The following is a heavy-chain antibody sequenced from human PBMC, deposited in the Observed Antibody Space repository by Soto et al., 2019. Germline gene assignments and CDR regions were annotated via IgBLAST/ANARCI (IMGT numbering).Heavy chain of an antibody. D-gene: IGHD1-26*01. CDR1: GGSVSSGSYY. J-gene: IGHJ5*02. CDR2: IYYSGST. V-gene: IGHV4-61*01. CDR3: ASLRGSYRNWFDP. Sequence: PSETLSLTCTVSGGSVSSGSYYWSWIRQPPGKGLEWVGCIYYSGSTNYNASLKSRVTISVDTSKNQFSLKLSSVTAADTAVYYFASLRGSYRNWFDPWGQGTLVTVPS.